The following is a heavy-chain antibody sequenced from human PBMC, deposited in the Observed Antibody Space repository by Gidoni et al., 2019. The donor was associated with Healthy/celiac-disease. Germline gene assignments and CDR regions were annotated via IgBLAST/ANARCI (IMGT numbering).Heavy chain of an antibody. CDR1: GFTFGSYA. CDR3: AKESVVVPAAISDY. Sequence: EVQLLESGGGLVQPGGSLRLSCAASGFTFGSYAMSWVRQAPGKGLEWVSAIRGSGGSTYYADSVKGRFTISRDNSKNTLYLQMNSLRAEDTAVYYCAKESVVVPAAISDYWGQGTLVTVSS. D-gene: IGHD2-2*01. J-gene: IGHJ4*02. CDR2: IRGSGGST. V-gene: IGHV3-23*01.